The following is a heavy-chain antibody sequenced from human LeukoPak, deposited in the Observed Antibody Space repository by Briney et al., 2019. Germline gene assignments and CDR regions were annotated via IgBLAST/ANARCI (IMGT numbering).Heavy chain of an antibody. CDR1: GYTFTGYY. V-gene: IGHV1-2*02. CDR2: INPDNGGT. Sequence: GASVKVSCKASGYTFTGYYMHWVRQAPGQGLEWMGWINPDNGGTNYAQKFQGRVTMTRDTSTSTAFMELSSLRSDDTAVYYCATRPSGDPFEYWGQGTLVTVSS. D-gene: IGHD5-24*01. CDR3: ATRPSGDPFEY. J-gene: IGHJ4*02.